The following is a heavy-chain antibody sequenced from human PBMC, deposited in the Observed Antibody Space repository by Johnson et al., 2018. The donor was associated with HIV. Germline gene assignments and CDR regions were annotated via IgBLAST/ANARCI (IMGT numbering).Heavy chain of an antibody. Sequence: VQLVESGGGLVQPGGSLRLSCTASGFTFSSYWMHWVRQVPGKGLVWVSRINSDGSNTFYADSVKGRFTISRDKVKNTLYLQMNSPTVEDTAVYYCARDTFAGAYGDWPDAFDIWGQGTMVTVSS. CDR1: GFTFSSYW. D-gene: IGHD4-17*01. CDR2: INSDGSNT. CDR3: ARDTFAGAYGDWPDAFDI. J-gene: IGHJ3*02. V-gene: IGHV3-74*01.